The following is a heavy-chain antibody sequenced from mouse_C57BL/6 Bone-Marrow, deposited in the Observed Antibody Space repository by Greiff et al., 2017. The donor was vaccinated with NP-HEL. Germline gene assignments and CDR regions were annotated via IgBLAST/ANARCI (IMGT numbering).Heavy chain of an antibody. CDR2: IRSKSNNYAT. CDR3: VRHGLGLHWYFDV. CDR1: GFSFNTYA. Sequence: EVKVEESGGGLVQPKGSLKLSCAASGFSFNTYAMNWVRQAPGKGLEWVARIRSKSNNYATYYADSVKDRFTISRDDSESMLYLQMNNLKTEDTAMYYCVRHGLGLHWYFDVWGTGTTVTVSS. D-gene: IGHD4-1*01. V-gene: IGHV10-1*01. J-gene: IGHJ1*03.